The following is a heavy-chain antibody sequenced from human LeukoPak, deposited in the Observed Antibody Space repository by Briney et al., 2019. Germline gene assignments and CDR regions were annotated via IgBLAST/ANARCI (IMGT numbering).Heavy chain of an antibody. J-gene: IGHJ6*02. CDR3: AREVERLRLGEVTMGYYYYGMDV. CDR2: IYTSGST. Sequence: SETLSLTCTVSGGSISSYYWSWIRQPAGKGLEWIGRIYTSGSTNHNPSLKSRVTMSVDTSKNQFSLKLSSVTAADTAVYYCAREVERLRLGEVTMGYYYYGMDVWGQGTTVTVSS. CDR1: GGSISSYY. V-gene: IGHV4-4*07. D-gene: IGHD3-16*01.